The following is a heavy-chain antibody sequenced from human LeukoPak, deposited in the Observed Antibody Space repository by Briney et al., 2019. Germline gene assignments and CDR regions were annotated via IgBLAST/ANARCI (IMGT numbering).Heavy chain of an antibody. J-gene: IGHJ3*02. V-gene: IGHV3-74*01. Sequence: GGSLRLSCAASGFTFSSYWMHWVRQAPGKGLVWVSRINSDGSSTSYADSVKGRFTISRDNAKNTLYLQMNSLRAEDTAVYYCARQSGSYYNGAFDIWGQGTMVTVSS. CDR3: ARQSGSYYNGAFDI. D-gene: IGHD1-26*01. CDR2: INSDGSST. CDR1: GFTFSSYW.